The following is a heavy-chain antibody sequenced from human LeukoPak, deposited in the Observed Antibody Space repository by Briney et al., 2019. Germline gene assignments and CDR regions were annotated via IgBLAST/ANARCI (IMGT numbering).Heavy chain of an antibody. J-gene: IGHJ4*02. CDR1: GGSFSGYY. CDR2: INHSGST. Sequence: SETLSLTCAVYGGSFSGYYWSWIRQPPGKGLEWIGEINHSGSTNYNPSLKSRVTISVDTSKNQFSLKLSSVAAADTAVYYCARGRQLWLRRYFDYWGQGTLVTVSS. CDR3: ARGRQLWLRRYFDY. D-gene: IGHD5-18*01. V-gene: IGHV4-34*01.